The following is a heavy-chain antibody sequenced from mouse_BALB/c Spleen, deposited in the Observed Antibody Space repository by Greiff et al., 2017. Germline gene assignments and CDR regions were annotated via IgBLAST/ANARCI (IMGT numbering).Heavy chain of an antibody. CDR3: ARGEAYGFAY. V-gene: IGHV5-6-5*01. Sequence: EVKLVESGGGLVKPGGSLKLSCAASGFTFSSYAMSWVRQTPEKRLEWVASISSGGSTYYPDSVKGRFTISRDNARNILYLQMSSLRSEDTAMYYCARGEAYGFAYWGQGTLVTVSA. CDR1: GFTFSSYA. CDR2: ISSGGST. J-gene: IGHJ3*01. D-gene: IGHD1-1*01.